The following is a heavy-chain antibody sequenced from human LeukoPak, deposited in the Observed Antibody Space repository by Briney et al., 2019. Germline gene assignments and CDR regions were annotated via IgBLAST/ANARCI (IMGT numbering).Heavy chain of an antibody. CDR1: GYTFTNYH. CDR2: MNPNSGDT. D-gene: IGHD3-9*01. Sequence: ASVKVSCKASGYTFTNYHINWVRQTTGQGLEWMGWMNPNSGDTGYAQKFQGRVTMTRDSSTNTAYMELSSLRPEDTAVFFCALRGPRYIYDYWGQGTLVTVSS. J-gene: IGHJ4*02. V-gene: IGHV1-8*01. CDR3: ALRGPRYIYDY.